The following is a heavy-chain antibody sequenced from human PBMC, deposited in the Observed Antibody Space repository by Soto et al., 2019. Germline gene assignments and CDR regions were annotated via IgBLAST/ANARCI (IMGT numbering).Heavy chain of an antibody. V-gene: IGHV4-31*03. J-gene: IGHJ5*02. CDR2: IYYSGST. CDR3: ASGCCSGGRLTS. D-gene: IGHD2-15*01. CDR1: GGSISSGGYY. Sequence: QVQLQESGPGLVKPSQTLSLTCTVSGGSISSGGYYWSWIRQHPGKGLEWIGYIYYSGSTYYNPSLKSRVTISVDTTKTQFSPKLSSVTAADTAVYYGASGCCSGGRLTSWGQGTLVAVSS.